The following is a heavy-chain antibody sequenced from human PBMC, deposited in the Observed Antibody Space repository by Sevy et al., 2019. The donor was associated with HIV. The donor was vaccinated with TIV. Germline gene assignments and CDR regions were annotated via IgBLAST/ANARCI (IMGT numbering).Heavy chain of an antibody. CDR3: ARCGLYWYFDL. J-gene: IGHJ2*01. D-gene: IGHD5-12*01. Sequence: GGSLRLSCAASGFTFSSYWMSWVRQAPGKGLEWVANIKQDGSEKYYVDSVKGRFTISRDNTKNSLYLQMNSLRAEDTAVYYCARCGLYWYFDLWGRGTLVTVSS. CDR1: GFTFSSYW. V-gene: IGHV3-7*01. CDR2: IKQDGSEK.